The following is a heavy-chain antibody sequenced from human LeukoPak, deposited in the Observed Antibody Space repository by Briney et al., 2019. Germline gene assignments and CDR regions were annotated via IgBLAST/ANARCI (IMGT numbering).Heavy chain of an antibody. CDR3: ARLIGYGGNAFDL. CDR2: INGDGSTT. J-gene: IGHJ3*01. Sequence: GGSLRLSCAASEFTFSGYWMHWVRQTPGKGLVWVSRINGDGSTTTYADSVKGRFTISRDNAKNTVYVQMNSLRAEDTAVYYCARLIGYGGNAFDLWGQGTMVTVSS. CDR1: EFTFSGYW. D-gene: IGHD4-23*01. V-gene: IGHV3-74*01.